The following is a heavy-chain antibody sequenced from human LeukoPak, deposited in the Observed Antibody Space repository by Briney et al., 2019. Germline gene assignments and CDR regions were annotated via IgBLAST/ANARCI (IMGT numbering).Heavy chain of an antibody. Sequence: PSQTLSLTCTVSGGSISSYYWSWIRQPPGKGLEWIEYIYYSGSTYYNPSLKSRVTVSVDTSKNQFSLKLSSVTAADTAVYYCARQGHHSSSWYDFNWFDPWGQGTLVTVSS. CDR1: GGSISSYY. CDR2: IYYSGST. V-gene: IGHV4-59*08. J-gene: IGHJ5*02. CDR3: ARQGHHSSSWYDFNWFDP. D-gene: IGHD6-13*01.